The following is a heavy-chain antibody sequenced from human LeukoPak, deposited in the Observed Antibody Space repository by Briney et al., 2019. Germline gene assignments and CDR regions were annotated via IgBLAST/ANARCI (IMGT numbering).Heavy chain of an antibody. Sequence: GGSLRLSCAASGFTFSSYAMSWVRQAPGKGLEWVSAISGSGGSTYYADSVKGRFTISRDNSKNTLYLQMNSLRDEDTAVYYCAKDLGSGWSPYYFDYWGQGTLVTVSS. J-gene: IGHJ4*02. CDR1: GFTFSSYA. CDR2: ISGSGGST. CDR3: AKDLGSGWSPYYFDY. V-gene: IGHV3-23*01. D-gene: IGHD6-19*01.